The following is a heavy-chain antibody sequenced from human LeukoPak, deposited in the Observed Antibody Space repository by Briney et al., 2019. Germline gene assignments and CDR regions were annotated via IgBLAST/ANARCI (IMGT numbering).Heavy chain of an antibody. CDR3: ASGMGGGNGW. CDR1: GYSISSGYY. CDR2: IYHSGST. D-gene: IGHD4-23*01. J-gene: IGHJ4*02. Sequence: PSETLSLTCTVSGYSISSGYYWGWIRQPPGKGLEWIGSIYHSGSTYYNPSLKSRVTISVDTSKNQFSLKLSSVTAADTAVYYCASGMGGGNGWWGQGTLVTVSS. V-gene: IGHV4-38-2*02.